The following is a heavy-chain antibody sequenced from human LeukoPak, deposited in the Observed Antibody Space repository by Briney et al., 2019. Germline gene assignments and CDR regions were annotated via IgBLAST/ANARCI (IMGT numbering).Heavy chain of an antibody. Sequence: GSLRLSCAASGFTFSYYGMHWVRQAPGKGLEWIGEIYHSGSTNYNPSPKSRVTISVDKSKNQFSLKLSSVTAADTAVYYCARSLAGRLDYWGQGTLVTVSS. CDR3: ARSLAGRLDY. CDR1: GFTFSYYG. V-gene: IGHV4-4*02. J-gene: IGHJ4*02. CDR2: IYHSGST. D-gene: IGHD6-6*01.